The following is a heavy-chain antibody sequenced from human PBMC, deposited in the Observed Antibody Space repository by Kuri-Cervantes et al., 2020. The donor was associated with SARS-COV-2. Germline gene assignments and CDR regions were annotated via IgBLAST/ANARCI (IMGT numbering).Heavy chain of an antibody. V-gene: IGHV5-10-1*01. J-gene: IGHJ4*02. Sequence: KVSCKGSGYSFASYWISWVRQMPGKGLEWMGRIDPSDSYTNYSPSFQGHVTISADKSISTAYLQWSSLKASDTAMYYCARRVGRQLAPDYWGQGTLVTGYS. D-gene: IGHD6-13*01. CDR3: ARRVGRQLAPDY. CDR1: GYSFASYW. CDR2: IDPSDSYT.